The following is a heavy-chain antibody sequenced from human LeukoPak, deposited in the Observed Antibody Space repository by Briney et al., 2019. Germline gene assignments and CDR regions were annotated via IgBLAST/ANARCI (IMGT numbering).Heavy chain of an antibody. J-gene: IGHJ6*02. CDR2: IYYSGST. D-gene: IGHD2-2*01. CDR3: ARVSSSTSRWGMDV. V-gene: IGHV4-31*03. Sequence: SQTLSLTCTVSGGSISSGGYYGSWIRQHPGKGLEWIGYIYYSGSTYYNPSLKSRVTISVDTSKNQFSLKLSSVTAADTAVYYCARVSSSTSRWGMDVWGQGTTVTVSS. CDR1: GGSISSGGYY.